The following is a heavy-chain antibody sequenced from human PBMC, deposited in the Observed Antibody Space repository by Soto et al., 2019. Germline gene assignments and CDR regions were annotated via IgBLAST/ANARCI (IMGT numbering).Heavy chain of an antibody. V-gene: IGHV4-34*01. CDR3: ARDMRDDFWSGGNGMDV. CDR1: GGAFSGYY. Sequence: TSGNLSPTCAVYGGAFSGYYWSWIRQPPGKGLEWIGEINHSGSTNYNPSLKSRVTISVDTSKNQFSLKLSSVTAADTAVYYCARDMRDDFWSGGNGMDVWGQGTTVTVSS. D-gene: IGHD3-3*01. J-gene: IGHJ6*02. CDR2: INHSGST.